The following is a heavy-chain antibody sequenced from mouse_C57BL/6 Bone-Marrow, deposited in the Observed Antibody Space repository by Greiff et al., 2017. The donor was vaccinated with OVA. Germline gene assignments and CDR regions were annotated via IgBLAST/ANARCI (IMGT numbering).Heavy chain of an antibody. J-gene: IGHJ3*01. CDR3: ARRLGNSWFAY. V-gene: IGHV3-6*01. CDR1: GYSITSGYY. CDR2: ISYDGSN. Sequence: VQLQESGPGLVKPSQSLSLTCSVTGYSITSGYYWNWIRQFPGNKLEWMGYISYDGSNNYNPSLKNRISITRDTSKNQFFLKLNSVTTEDTATYYCARRLGNSWFAYWGQGTLVTVSA. D-gene: IGHD2-1*01.